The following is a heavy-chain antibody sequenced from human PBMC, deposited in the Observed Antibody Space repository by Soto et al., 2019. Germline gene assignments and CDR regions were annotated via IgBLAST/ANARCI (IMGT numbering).Heavy chain of an antibody. CDR1: GFTFDDYA. V-gene: IGHV3-9*01. CDR3: AQVMGIMITFGGVIDFGMDV. Sequence: EVQLVESGGGLVQPGRSLRLSCAASGFTFDDYAMHWVRQAPGKGLEWVSGISWNSGSIGYADSVKGRFTISRDNAKNSLYLQMNSLRAEDTALYYCAQVMGIMITFGGVIDFGMDVWGQGTTVTVSS. CDR2: ISWNSGSI. D-gene: IGHD3-16*02. J-gene: IGHJ6*02.